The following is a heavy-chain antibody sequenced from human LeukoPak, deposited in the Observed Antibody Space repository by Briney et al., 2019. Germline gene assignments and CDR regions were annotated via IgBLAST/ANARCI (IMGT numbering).Heavy chain of an antibody. V-gene: IGHV4-39*01. CDR1: GGSISSSSYY. CDR3: ASVYSSGRVIDY. CDR2: IYYSGST. Sequence: SETLSLTCTVSGGSISSSSYYWGWIRQPPGKGLEWIGSIYYSGSTYYNPSLKSRVTISVDTSKNQFSLKLSSVTAADTAVYYCASVYSSGRVIDYWAREPWSPSPQ. D-gene: IGHD6-19*01. J-gene: IGHJ4*02.